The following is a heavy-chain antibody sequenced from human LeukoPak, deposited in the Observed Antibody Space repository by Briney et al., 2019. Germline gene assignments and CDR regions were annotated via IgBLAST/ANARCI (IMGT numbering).Heavy chain of an antibody. V-gene: IGHV4-59*01. Sequence: PSETLSLTCNVSGDSIRGFYWGWIRQPPGKGLEWIGYFYYSGDTNYNPALESRVIISVDTSKNQFSLKLSSLTAADTAVYYCARNPYCSSTSCPEHYWYFDLWGRGTLVTVSS. CDR3: ARNPYCSSTSCPEHYWYFDL. D-gene: IGHD2-2*01. J-gene: IGHJ2*01. CDR1: GDSIRGFY. CDR2: FYYSGDT.